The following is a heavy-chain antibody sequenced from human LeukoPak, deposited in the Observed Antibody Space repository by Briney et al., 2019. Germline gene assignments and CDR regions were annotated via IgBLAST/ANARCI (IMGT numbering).Heavy chain of an antibody. CDR2: ISSSSSTI. CDR1: GFTFSSYS. V-gene: IGHV3-48*04. J-gene: IGHJ4*02. Sequence: PGGSLRLSCAASGFTFSSYSMNWVRQAPGKGLEWVSYISSSSSTIYYADSVKGRFTISRDNAKNSLYLQMNSLRAEDTAVYYCAKDPGVVPAAIFDYWGQGTLVTVSS. CDR3: AKDPGVVPAAIFDY. D-gene: IGHD2-2*01.